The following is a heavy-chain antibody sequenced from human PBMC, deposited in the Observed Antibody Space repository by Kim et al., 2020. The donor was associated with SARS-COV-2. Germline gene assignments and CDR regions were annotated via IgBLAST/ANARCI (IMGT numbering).Heavy chain of an antibody. D-gene: IGHD7-27*01. CDR3: AKDLFSNWGLDGGAFDI. CDR2: IWYDGSNK. J-gene: IGHJ3*02. V-gene: IGHV3-33*06. CDR1: GFTFSSYG. Sequence: GGSLRLSCAASGFTFSSYGMHWVRQAPGKGLEWVAVIWYDGSNKYYADSVKGRFTISRDNSKNTLYLQMNSLRAEDTAVYYCAKDLFSNWGLDGGAFDIWGQGTMVTVSS.